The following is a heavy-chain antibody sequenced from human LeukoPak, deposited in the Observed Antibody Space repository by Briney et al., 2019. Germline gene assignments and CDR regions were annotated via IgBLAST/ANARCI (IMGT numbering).Heavy chain of an antibody. CDR2: ISSGSRYI. CDR3: ARDYGSGWHDFDY. CDR1: GFTFSNYG. J-gene: IGHJ4*02. Sequence: PGGSLRLSCAASGFTFSNYGLNWVRQAPGKGLEWVSSISSGSRYIYYADSVKGRFTISRDNTRNSLYLQMNSLRGEDTAVYYCARDYGSGWHDFDYWGQGTLVTVSS. D-gene: IGHD6-19*01. V-gene: IGHV3-21*01.